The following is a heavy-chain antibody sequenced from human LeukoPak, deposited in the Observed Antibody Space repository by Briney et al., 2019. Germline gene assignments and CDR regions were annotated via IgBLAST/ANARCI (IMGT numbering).Heavy chain of an antibody. V-gene: IGHV4-39*01. D-gene: IGHD3-10*01. Sequence: PSETLSLTCTVSGGSIRSSYYYWGWIRQPPGKGLEWIGSIYDSGSTYYNPSLKSRVTISVDTSKNQFSLKLNSVTAADTAVYYCARGGRFGRFDYWGQGTLVTVSS. CDR1: GGSIRSSYYY. J-gene: IGHJ4*02. CDR2: IYDSGST. CDR3: ARGGRFGRFDY.